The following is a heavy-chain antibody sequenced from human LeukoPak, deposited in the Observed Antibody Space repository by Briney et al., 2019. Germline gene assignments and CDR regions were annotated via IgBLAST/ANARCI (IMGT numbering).Heavy chain of an antibody. CDR2: INHSGST. V-gene: IGHV4-34*01. Sequence: PSETLSLTCAVYGGSFSGYYWSWIRQPPGKVLEWIGEINHSGSTNYNPSLKSRVTISVDTSKNQFSLKLSSVTAADTAVYYCARGRGLYYYYMDVWGKGTTVTVSS. J-gene: IGHJ6*03. CDR1: GGSFSGYY. CDR3: ARGRGLYYYYMDV. D-gene: IGHD3-10*01.